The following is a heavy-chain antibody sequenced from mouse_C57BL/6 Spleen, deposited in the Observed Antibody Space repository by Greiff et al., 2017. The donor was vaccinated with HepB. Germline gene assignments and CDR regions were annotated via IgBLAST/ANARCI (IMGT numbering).Heavy chain of an antibody. Sequence: VQLQQSGPELVKPGASVKISCKASGYSFTGYFMNWVKQSHGKSLEWIGDIYPGSGSTNYNEKFKSKATLTVDTSSSTAYMQLSSLTSEDSAVYYCARVAYWGQGTLVTVSA. CDR2: IYPGSGST. V-gene: IGHV1-55*01. CDR1: GYSFTGYF. CDR3: ARVAY. J-gene: IGHJ3*01.